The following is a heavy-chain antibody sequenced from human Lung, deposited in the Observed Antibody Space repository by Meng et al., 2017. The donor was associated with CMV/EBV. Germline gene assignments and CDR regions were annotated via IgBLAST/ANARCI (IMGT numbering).Heavy chain of an antibody. V-gene: IGHV2-5*01. CDR3: AHSRPGGQLSYYFDY. CDR2: IYLNGDR. J-gene: IGHJ4*02. Sequence: SGXXLVXSAHTLTLICSFSRCSLSTTGVAVAWSRQPQGKALEWLSVIYLNGDRCDSPSLKSRLTISKDTSKNQMVLTMTDMYPVDTATYSCAHSRPGGQLSYYFDYXGQGXLVTVSS. D-gene: IGHD1-1*01. CDR1: RCSLSTTGVA.